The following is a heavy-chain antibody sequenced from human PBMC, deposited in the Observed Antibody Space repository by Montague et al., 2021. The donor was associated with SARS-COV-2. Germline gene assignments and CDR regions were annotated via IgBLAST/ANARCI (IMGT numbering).Heavy chain of an antibody. J-gene: IGHJ6*02. CDR1: GDSVSSNSAT. CDR3: TSGREGNYNVMDV. Sequence: AISGDSVSSNSATWNWVRQSPSRGLEWLGRTYYRSKWYNDYAVSARGRVTINPDTSKNQFSLQLNSVTPEDTAIYYCTSGREGNYNVMDVWGQGTTVTVSS. V-gene: IGHV6-1*01. D-gene: IGHD1-1*01. CDR2: TYYRSKWYN.